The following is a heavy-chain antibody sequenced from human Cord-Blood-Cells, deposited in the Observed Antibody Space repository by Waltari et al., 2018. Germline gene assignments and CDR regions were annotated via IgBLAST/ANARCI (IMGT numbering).Heavy chain of an antibody. V-gene: IGHV4-4*02. CDR1: GGSISSSNW. J-gene: IGHJ5*02. CDR2: IYHSGSN. D-gene: IGHD3-3*01. Sequence: QVQLQESGPGLVKPSGTLSLTCAVSGGSISSSNWWSWVRQPPGKGLEWIGEIYHSGSNNYNPSLKSRVTISVDKSKNQFSLKLSSVTAADTAVYYCARVGITIFGVVTSYNWFDPWGQGTLVTVSS. CDR3: ARVGITIFGVVTSYNWFDP.